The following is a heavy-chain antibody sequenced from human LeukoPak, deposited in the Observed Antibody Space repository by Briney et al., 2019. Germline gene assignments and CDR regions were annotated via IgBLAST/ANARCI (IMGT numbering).Heavy chain of an antibody. D-gene: IGHD6-13*01. V-gene: IGHV1-69*04. CDR2: IIPILGIA. CDR3: ARFLTPGLPYSSSWYYFDY. J-gene: IGHJ4*02. Sequence: SVKVSCKASGGTFSSYAISWVRQAPGQGLEWMGRIIPILGIANYAQKFQGRVTITADKSTSTAYMELSSLRSEDTAVYYCARFLTPGLPYSSSWYYFDYWGQGTLVTVSS. CDR1: GGTFSSYA.